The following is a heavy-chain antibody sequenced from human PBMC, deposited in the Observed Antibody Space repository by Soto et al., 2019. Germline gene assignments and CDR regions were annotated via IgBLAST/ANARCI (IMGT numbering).Heavy chain of an antibody. CDR2: IYYSGST. Sequence: SETLSLTCTVSGGSISSSSYYWGWIRQPQGKGLVWIGSIYYSGSTYYNPSLKSRVTISVDTSKNQFSLKLSSVTAADTAVYYCVHGGYENDYYYYYGMDVWGQGTTVTVSS. V-gene: IGHV4-39*01. CDR1: GGSISSSSYY. D-gene: IGHD5-12*01. J-gene: IGHJ6*02. CDR3: VHGGYENDYYYYYGMDV.